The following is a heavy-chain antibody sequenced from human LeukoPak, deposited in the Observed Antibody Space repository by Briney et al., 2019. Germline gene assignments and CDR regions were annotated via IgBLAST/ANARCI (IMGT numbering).Heavy chain of an antibody. D-gene: IGHD3-9*01. CDR1: GYTLTELS. V-gene: IGHV1-24*01. J-gene: IGHJ4*02. CDR3: ATGRYFDRAHDY. CDR2: FDPEDGET. Sequence: ASVTVSLKVSGYTLTELSMDWVRQAPGKGREWMGGFDPEDGETIYAQKFQGRVTMTEDTSTDKAYMELSSLRSEDTAVYHCATGRYFDRAHDYWGQGTLVTVSS.